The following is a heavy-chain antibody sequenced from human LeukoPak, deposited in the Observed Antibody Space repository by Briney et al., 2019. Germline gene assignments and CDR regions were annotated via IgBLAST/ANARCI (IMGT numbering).Heavy chain of an antibody. CDR2: IYTSGST. J-gene: IGHJ4*02. CDR1: GGSISSYY. Sequence: SETLSLACTVSGGSISSYYWSWLRQSAGKGLEWIGRIYTSGSTNYNPSLKSRVTMSVDTSKNQFSLKLSSVTAADTAVYYCARESFQFYYGSGSSPYYFDYWGQGTLVTVSS. D-gene: IGHD3-10*01. V-gene: IGHV4-4*07. CDR3: ARESFQFYYGSGSSPYYFDY.